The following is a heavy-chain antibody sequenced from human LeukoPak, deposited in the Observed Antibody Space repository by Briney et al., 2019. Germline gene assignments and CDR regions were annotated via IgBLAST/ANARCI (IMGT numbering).Heavy chain of an antibody. CDR1: GFTFSSYG. D-gene: IGHD1-26*01. CDR2: IWYDGSNK. J-gene: IGHJ4*02. V-gene: IGHV3-33*01. CDR3: ARDPSGSYIFGY. Sequence: PGGSLRLSCAASGFTFSSYGMHWVRQAPGKGLEWVAVIWYDGSNKYYADSVKGRFTISRDNSKNTLYLQMNSLRAEDTAVYYCARDPSGSYIFGYWGQGTLVTVSS.